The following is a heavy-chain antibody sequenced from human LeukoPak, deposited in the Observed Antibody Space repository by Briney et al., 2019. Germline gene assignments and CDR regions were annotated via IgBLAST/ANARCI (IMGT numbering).Heavy chain of an antibody. Sequence: GGSLRLSCAASGFSLKTYNMNWVRQAPGGGLERVASISGSSANIFHADSVKGRFTISRDNAKQSLYLQMNSLGAEDTAVYYCARDGHYDSNGYSCDFWGQGTLVTVSS. CDR1: GFSLKTYN. CDR2: ISGSSANI. V-gene: IGHV3-21*01. J-gene: IGHJ4*02. CDR3: ARDGHYDSNGYSCDF. D-gene: IGHD3-22*01.